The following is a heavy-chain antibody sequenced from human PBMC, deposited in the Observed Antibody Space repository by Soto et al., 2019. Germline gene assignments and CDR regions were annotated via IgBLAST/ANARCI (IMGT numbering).Heavy chain of an antibody. CDR3: ARGVLPISSTSGFDP. Sequence: EVQLVESGGGLVNPGGSLRLSCVVSGFPFSTSHMNWVRQAPGQGLEWVSCMSRSSTYIYYADSVKGRFTISRDDAENSLFLKMNSLRAEDTAVYYCARGVLPISSTSGFDPWGQGTLVTVSS. D-gene: IGHD3-16*01. CDR2: MSRSSTYI. CDR1: GFPFSTSH. J-gene: IGHJ5*02. V-gene: IGHV3-21*01.